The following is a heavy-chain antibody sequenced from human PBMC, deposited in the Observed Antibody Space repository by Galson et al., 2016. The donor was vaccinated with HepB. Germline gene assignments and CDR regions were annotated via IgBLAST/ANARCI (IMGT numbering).Heavy chain of an antibody. D-gene: IGHD6-13*01. V-gene: IGHV3-53*01. CDR1: GFTVSSNY. CDR3: ARARIAALGTGAFDM. J-gene: IGHJ3*02. Sequence: SLRLSCAASGFTVSSNYMSWVRQAPGKGLEWVSVIYSGGGTYYADSVKGRFTISRDNAENSLYLQMDSLTAEDTAMYYCARARIAALGTGAFDMWGQGTMVTVSS. CDR2: IYSGGGT.